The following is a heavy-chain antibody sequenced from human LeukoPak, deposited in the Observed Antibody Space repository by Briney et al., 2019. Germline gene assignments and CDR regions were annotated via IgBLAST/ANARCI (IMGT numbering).Heavy chain of an antibody. V-gene: IGHV3-21*01. CDR3: ARDKGTEGLLPRGDWYFDL. J-gene: IGHJ2*01. Sequence: GGSLRLSCAASGFTFSSYSMNWVRQAPGKGLEWVSSISSSSTYIYYAGSVKGRFTISRDNAKNSLFLQMNSLRAEDTAVYYCARDKGTEGLLPRGDWYFDLWGRGTLATVSS. CDR2: ISSSSTYI. D-gene: IGHD3-3*01. CDR1: GFTFSSYS.